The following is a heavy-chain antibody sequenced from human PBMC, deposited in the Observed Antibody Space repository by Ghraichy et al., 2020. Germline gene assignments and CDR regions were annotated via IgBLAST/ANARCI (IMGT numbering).Heavy chain of an antibody. CDR3: ARASGWVIDY. CDR2: IKQDGSEK. CDR1: GFTLSDYW. D-gene: IGHD2-21*01. Sequence: GGSLRLSCAASGFTLSDYWMNWVRQAPGKGPEWVAIIKQDGSEKHYVDSVKGRFTISRDNAKNSLHLQMHSLRVDDTAVYYCARASGWVIDYWGQGNLVTVSP. V-gene: IGHV3-7*04. J-gene: IGHJ4*02.